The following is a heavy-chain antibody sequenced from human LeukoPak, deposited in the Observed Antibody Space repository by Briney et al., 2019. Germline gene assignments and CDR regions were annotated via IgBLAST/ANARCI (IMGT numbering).Heavy chain of an antibody. J-gene: IGHJ2*01. D-gene: IGHD3-16*01. V-gene: IGHV3-7*01. CDR1: GFTFSGYC. CDR2: ILQDGNEK. Sequence: GGSLRLSCAASGFTFSGYCMSWVRQAPGKGLEWVANILQDGNEKYYVDPVKGRFTISRDNSKNTVYLEMNSLREEDTAVYYCAKEGAWGNWYFDLWGRGTLVTVSS. CDR3: AKEGAWGNWYFDL.